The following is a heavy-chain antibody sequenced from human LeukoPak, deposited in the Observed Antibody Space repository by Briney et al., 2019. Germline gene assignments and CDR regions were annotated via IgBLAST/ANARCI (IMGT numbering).Heavy chain of an antibody. V-gene: IGHV4-34*01. D-gene: IGHD6-13*01. Sequence: SETLSLTCAVYGGSFSGYYWSWIRQPPGKGLEWIGEINHSGSTNYNPSLKSRVTISVDTSKNQFSLKLSSVTAADTAVYYCARLGLRIIGAAAGRGVTSPEIKDWFDPWGQGTLVTVSS. CDR3: ARLGLRIIGAAAGRGVTSPEIKDWFDP. CDR1: GGSFSGYY. CDR2: INHSGST. J-gene: IGHJ5*02.